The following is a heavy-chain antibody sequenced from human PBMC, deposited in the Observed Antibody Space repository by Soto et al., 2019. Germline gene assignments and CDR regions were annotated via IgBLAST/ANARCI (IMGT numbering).Heavy chain of an antibody. Sequence: PGESLKISCKGSGYSFTSYWISWVRQMPGKGLEWMGRIDPSDSYTNYSPSFQGHVTISADKSISTAYLQWSSLKASDTAMYYCARRASVDILTGYYYYYYGMDVWGQGTTVTVSS. CDR2: IDPSDSYT. D-gene: IGHD3-9*01. V-gene: IGHV5-10-1*01. J-gene: IGHJ6*02. CDR1: GYSFTSYW. CDR3: ARRASVDILTGYYYYYYGMDV.